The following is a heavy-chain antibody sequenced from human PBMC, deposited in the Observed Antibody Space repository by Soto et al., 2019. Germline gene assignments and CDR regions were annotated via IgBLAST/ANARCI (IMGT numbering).Heavy chain of an antibody. J-gene: IGHJ4*02. Sequence: ASVNISCKASGYTFTSYGISLVRQAPGQGLEWMGWISAYNGNTNYAQKLQGRVTMTTDTSTSTAYMELKSLRSDYTAVYYCAIIRCSSGGWEVYDYSSERTLVTVSS. D-gene: IGHD2-15*01. V-gene: IGHV1-18*01. CDR1: GYTFTSYG. CDR2: ISAYNGNT. CDR3: AIIRCSSGGWEVYDY.